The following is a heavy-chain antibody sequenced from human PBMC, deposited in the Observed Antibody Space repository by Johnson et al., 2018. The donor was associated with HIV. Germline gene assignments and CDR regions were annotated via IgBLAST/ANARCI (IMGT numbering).Heavy chain of an antibody. CDR1: GFTFSSYA. CDR3: ARDKWELLGAFDI. CDR2: ISYDGSKK. Sequence: QAQLVESGGGVVQPGRSLRLSCAASGFTFSSYAMHWVRQAPGKGLEWVAVISYDGSKKYYADSVKGRFTISRDNSKNTLYLQMNSLRAEDTAVYYCARDKWELLGAFDIWGQGTMVTVSS. V-gene: IGHV3-30-3*01. J-gene: IGHJ3*02. D-gene: IGHD1-26*01.